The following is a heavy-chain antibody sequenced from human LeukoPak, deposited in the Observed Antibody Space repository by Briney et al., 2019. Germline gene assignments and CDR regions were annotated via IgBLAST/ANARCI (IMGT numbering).Heavy chain of an antibody. J-gene: IGHJ3*02. D-gene: IGHD2-2*01. CDR2: IYYSGST. CDR3: ARGSVVPAASSSFDI. Sequence: SETLSLTCTVSGGSISSYYWSWIRQPPGKGLEWIGYIYYSGSTNYNPSLKSRVTISVDTSKNQFSLKLSSVTAADTAVYYCARGSVVPAASSSFDIWGQGTMVTVSS. CDR1: GGSISSYY. V-gene: IGHV4-59*01.